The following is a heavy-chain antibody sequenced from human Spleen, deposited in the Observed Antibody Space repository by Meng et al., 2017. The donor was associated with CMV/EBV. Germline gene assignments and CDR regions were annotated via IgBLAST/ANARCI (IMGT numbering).Heavy chain of an antibody. V-gene: IGHV3-64*02. Sequence: ESLKISCAASGFIFSNYVMYWVRQAPGKGLEYVSTISNNGGSTYYADSVKGRFTISRDNSKNTLYLQMGSLRVEDMAVYYCARVTRYSSGRLDYWGQGTLVTVS. CDR3: ARVTRYSSGRLDY. CDR2: ISNNGGST. J-gene: IGHJ4*02. CDR1: GFIFSNYV. D-gene: IGHD6-19*01.